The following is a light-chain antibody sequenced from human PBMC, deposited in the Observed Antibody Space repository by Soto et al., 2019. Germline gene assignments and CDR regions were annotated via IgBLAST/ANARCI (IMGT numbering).Light chain of an antibody. V-gene: IGKV4-1*01. J-gene: IGKJ1*01. CDR2: WAS. CDR1: QSVLYSPNNKNY. CDR3: QQYHSPPQT. Sequence: DIVMTKSPDSLAVSLGERATINCKSSQSVLYSPNNKNYLAWYQQKTGQPPKLLVYWASTRVSGVPNRFSGIVSVTDCTLTINSLQAEDVAFYYCQQYHSPPQTFGQGTKVEIK.